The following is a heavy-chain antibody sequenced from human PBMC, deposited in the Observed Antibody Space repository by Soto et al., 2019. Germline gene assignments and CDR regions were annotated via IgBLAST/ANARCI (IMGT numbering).Heavy chain of an antibody. Sequence: GESLKISCKGSGYIFTNYWIAWVCQMPGKGLEWMGNIYPGDSDTRYSPSFQGQVTISADKSITTAYLQWSSLQASDTGIYYCARQRPPGYFDTWGQGTMVTLSP. CDR1: GYIFTNYW. CDR2: IYPGDSDT. J-gene: IGHJ5*02. CDR3: ARQRPPGYFDT. V-gene: IGHV5-51*01. D-gene: IGHD5-12*01.